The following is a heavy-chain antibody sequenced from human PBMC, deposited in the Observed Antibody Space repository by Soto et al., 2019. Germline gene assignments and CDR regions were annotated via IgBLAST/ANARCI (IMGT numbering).Heavy chain of an antibody. D-gene: IGHD4-17*01. J-gene: IGHJ4*02. CDR2: IHPGDSDT. Sequence: PGESLKISCKGSGYFFSSQWIAWVRLMPGKGLEWVGIIHPGDSDTRYSPSFQGQVTISVDGSINTAYLQSRSLEASDTAVYYCAGPGENRGRPLAFWGRGPRVTVSS. V-gene: IGHV5-51*01. CDR1: GYFFSSQW. CDR3: AGPGENRGRPLAF.